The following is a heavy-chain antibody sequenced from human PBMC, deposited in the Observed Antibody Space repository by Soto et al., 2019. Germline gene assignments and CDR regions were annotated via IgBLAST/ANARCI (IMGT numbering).Heavy chain of an antibody. V-gene: IGHV3-30*18. D-gene: IGHD4-17*01. CDR1: GFTFSSYG. Sequence: QVQLVESGEGVVKPGRSLRLSSAASGFTFSSYGMHWVREAPGKGLEGVAVISYDGSKKYYADSVKGRFTISRDNSKNTLYLQMNSLRAEDTAVYYCAKSTVTTYYYYYGMDVWGQGTTVTVSS. J-gene: IGHJ6*02. CDR3: AKSTVTTYYYYYGMDV. CDR2: ISYDGSKK.